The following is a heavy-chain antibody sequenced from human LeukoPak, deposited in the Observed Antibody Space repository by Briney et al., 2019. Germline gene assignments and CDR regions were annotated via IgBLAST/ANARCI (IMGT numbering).Heavy chain of an antibody. Sequence: SVKVSCKASGGTFSSYTISRVRQAPGQGLEWMGRIIPILGIANYAQKFQGRVTITTDESMNTAYMELRSLRSEDTAVYYCANSSRGDDFWSGSSWFDPWGQGTLVTVSS. CDR1: GGTFSSYT. V-gene: IGHV1-69*02. CDR2: IIPILGIA. D-gene: IGHD3-3*01. J-gene: IGHJ5*02. CDR3: ANSSRGDDFWSGSSWFDP.